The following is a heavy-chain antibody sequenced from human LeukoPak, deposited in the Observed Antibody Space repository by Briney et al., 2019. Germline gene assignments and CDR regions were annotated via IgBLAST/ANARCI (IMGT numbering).Heavy chain of an antibody. CDR1: GGSFTDYF. CDR3: ARGRIAKVVVVHSFTYGMDV. Sequence: PSETLSLTCTLFGGSFTDYFWTWMRHSPGRGLEWIGEINDYTGDTKCNRSLNSRVSQSLEKCKNQLSLELRSVTAEDTAVYYCARGRIAKVVVVHSFTYGMDVWGQGTTVTVSS. V-gene: IGHV4-34*01. D-gene: IGHD2-15*01. CDR2: INDYTGDT. J-gene: IGHJ6*02.